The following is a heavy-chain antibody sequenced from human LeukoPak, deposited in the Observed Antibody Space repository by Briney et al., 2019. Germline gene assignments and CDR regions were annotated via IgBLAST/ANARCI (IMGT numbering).Heavy chain of an antibody. D-gene: IGHD6-13*01. Sequence: PSETLSLTCAVYGGSFSGYYWSWIRQPPGKGLEWIGEINHSGSTNYNPSLKSRVTISVDTSKNQFSLKLSSVTAADTAVYYCARGRGYSSSRPKPLDYWGQGTLVTVSS. CDR1: GGSFSGYY. V-gene: IGHV4-34*01. CDR3: ARGRGYSSSRPKPLDY. CDR2: INHSGST. J-gene: IGHJ4*02.